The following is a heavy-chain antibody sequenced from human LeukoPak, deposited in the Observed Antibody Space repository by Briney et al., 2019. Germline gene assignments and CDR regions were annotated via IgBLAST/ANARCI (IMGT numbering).Heavy chain of an antibody. CDR3: ARDSIPTGTTSLTY. D-gene: IGHD1-7*01. J-gene: IGHJ4*02. Sequence: SQTLSLTCTVSGGSISSGGYYWSWIRQPAGKGPEWIGRIYTSESTNYNPSLKSRVTMSVDTSKNQCSLKLSSVTAADTAVYYCARDSIPTGTTSLTYWGQGTLVTVSS. CDR1: GGSISSGGYY. CDR2: IYTSEST. V-gene: IGHV4-61*02.